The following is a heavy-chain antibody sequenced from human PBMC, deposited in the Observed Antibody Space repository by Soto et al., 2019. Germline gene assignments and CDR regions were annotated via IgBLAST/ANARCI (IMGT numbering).Heavy chain of an antibody. Sequence: EVQLVESGGGLVQPGGSLRLSCAASGFSFSSYYMNWVRQAPGKGLEWVANIKQDGSEKYYVDSVKGRFTISRDNAKNSLYLQMNSLRAEDTAVYYCARDWGYCSGGICYSVLDYWGQGTLVTVSS. CDR1: GFSFSSYY. D-gene: IGHD2-15*01. CDR3: ARDWGYCSGGICYSVLDY. J-gene: IGHJ4*02. V-gene: IGHV3-7*05. CDR2: IKQDGSEK.